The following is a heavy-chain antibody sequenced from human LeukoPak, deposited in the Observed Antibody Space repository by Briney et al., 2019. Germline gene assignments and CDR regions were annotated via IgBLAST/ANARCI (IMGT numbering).Heavy chain of an antibody. Sequence: TGGSLRLSCAASRFTFSSYAMTWVRQAPGKGLEWVSAVSGSGGSTYYADSVKGRFTISRDNSRNTLYLQMNSLTVEDTAVYFYTGGWGSRHFDNWGQGTLVTVSS. CDR2: VSGSGGST. V-gene: IGHV3-23*01. J-gene: IGHJ4*02. D-gene: IGHD7-27*01. CDR3: TGGWGSRHFDN. CDR1: RFTFSSYA.